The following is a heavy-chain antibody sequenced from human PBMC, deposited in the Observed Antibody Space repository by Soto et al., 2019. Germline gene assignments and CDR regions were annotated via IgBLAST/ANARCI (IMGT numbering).Heavy chain of an antibody. J-gene: IGHJ6*03. CDR1: GFTFSGSA. CDR3: TRHSIDFWSGHYTEHQDYYYYYYMDV. Sequence: GGSLRLSCAASGFTFSGSAMHWVRQASGKGLEWVGRIRSKANSYATAYAASVKGRFIISRDDSKNTAYLQMNSLKTEDTAVYYCTRHSIDFWSGHYTEHQDYYYYYYMDVWGKGTTVTVSS. D-gene: IGHD3-3*01. V-gene: IGHV3-73*01. CDR2: IRSKANSYAT.